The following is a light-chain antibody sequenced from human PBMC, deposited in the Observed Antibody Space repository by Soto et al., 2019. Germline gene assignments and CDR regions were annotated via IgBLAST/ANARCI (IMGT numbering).Light chain of an antibody. V-gene: IGKV1-27*01. Sequence: DIQMTQSPSSLSASVGDRITITCRASQGIGNYLAWYQQKPGKVPKLLIHAASTLQSGVPSRFSGSGSGAHFTLTINSLQPEDVATYYCQQYDSAPRTFGQGTKVEIK. CDR1: QGIGNY. J-gene: IGKJ1*01. CDR2: AAS. CDR3: QQYDSAPRT.